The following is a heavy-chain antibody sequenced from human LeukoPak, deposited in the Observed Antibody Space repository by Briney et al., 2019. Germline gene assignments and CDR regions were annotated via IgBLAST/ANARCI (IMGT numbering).Heavy chain of an antibody. CDR2: IFSRGSS. CDR1: GGYMRNYY. V-gene: IGHV4-59*01. J-gene: IGHJ4*02. CDR3: ARASDSSGYYDLDF. Sequence: SETLSLTYRFSGGYMRNYYWSWIRQPPGKGLEWIGYIFSRGSSNYSPSLKSRVTIPVDTSKNQFSLKLRSVTAADTAVYYCARASDSSGYYDLDFWGQGTLVTVSS. D-gene: IGHD3-22*01.